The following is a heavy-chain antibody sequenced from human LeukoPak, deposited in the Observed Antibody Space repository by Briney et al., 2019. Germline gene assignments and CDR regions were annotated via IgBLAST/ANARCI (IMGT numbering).Heavy chain of an antibody. CDR2: INERGSER. Sequence: GGSLRLSCATSGFTFSSDWMNWVRQAPGKGLEWVASINERGSERYYVDSVKGRFTISRDNAKNSLYLEMNSLRDEDTAVYYCARGHYGDYAWGRGTLVTVSS. D-gene: IGHD4-17*01. V-gene: IGHV3-7*01. CDR3: ARGHYGDYA. CDR1: GFTFSSDW. J-gene: IGHJ5*02.